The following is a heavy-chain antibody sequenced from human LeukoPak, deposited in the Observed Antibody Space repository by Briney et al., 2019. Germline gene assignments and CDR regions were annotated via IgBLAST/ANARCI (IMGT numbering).Heavy chain of an antibody. J-gene: IGHJ4*02. V-gene: IGHV3-48*01. Sequence: GGSLRLSCAASGFTFSSYSMNWVRQAPGKGLEWVSYISSSSSTIYYADSVKGRFTISRDNAKNSLYLQMNSLRAEDTAVYYCARGFEYFDWLYFDYWGQGTLVTVSS. CDR1: GFTFSSYS. CDR2: ISSSSSTI. CDR3: ARGFEYFDWLYFDY. D-gene: IGHD3-9*01.